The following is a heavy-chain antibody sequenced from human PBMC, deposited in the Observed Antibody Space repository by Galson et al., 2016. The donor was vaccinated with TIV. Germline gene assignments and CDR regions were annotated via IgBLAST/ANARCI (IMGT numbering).Heavy chain of an antibody. CDR2: IAYDGSDK. CDR3: ARVGPYTAMDAYYYYGMDV. CDR1: GFTFSSGN. D-gene: IGHD5-18*01. Sequence: SLRLSCAGSGFTFSSGNMHWVRQAPGEGLEWVAFIAYDGSDKYYADSVKGRFTISRDNYRSTVDLQMNSLRGDDTAVYYWARVGPYTAMDAYYYYGMDVWGQGTTVTVSS. V-gene: IGHV3-30*03. J-gene: IGHJ6*02.